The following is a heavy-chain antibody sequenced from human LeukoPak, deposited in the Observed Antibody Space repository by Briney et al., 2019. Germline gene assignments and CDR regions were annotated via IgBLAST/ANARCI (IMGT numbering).Heavy chain of an antibody. V-gene: IGHV3-7*01. CDR2: IKQDGSEK. CDR3: ARTYGSGSSVGYYFDY. J-gene: IGHJ4*02. CDR1: GFTFSSYW. Sequence: PGGSLRLSCAASGFTFSSYWMHWVRQAPGKGLEWVANIKQDGSEKYYVDSVKGRFTISRDNAKNSLYLQMNSLRAEDTAVYYCARTYGSGSSVGYYFDYWGQGTLVTVSS. D-gene: IGHD3-10*01.